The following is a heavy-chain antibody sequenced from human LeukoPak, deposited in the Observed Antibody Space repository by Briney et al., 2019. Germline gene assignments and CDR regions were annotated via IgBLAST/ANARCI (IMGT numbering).Heavy chain of an antibody. CDR3: ARDVSL. Sequence: GGSLRLSCVASGFSVSSSYMSRVRQAPGKGLEWVSTIYSGGTTYYADSVRDRFSFSRDNSENTLWLQMNNLRDDDTAVYYCARDVSLWGQGTLVTVSS. J-gene: IGHJ1*01. CDR1: GFSVSSSY. V-gene: IGHV3-66*01. D-gene: IGHD3-16*01. CDR2: IYSGGTT.